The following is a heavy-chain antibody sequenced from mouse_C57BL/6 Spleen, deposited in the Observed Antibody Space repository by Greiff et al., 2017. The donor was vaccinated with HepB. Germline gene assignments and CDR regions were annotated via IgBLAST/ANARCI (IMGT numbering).Heavy chain of an antibody. CDR1: GYTFTSYW. D-gene: IGHD1-1*01. Sequence: QVHVKQSGAELVKPGASVKMSCKASGYTFTSYWITWVKQRPGQGLEWIGDIYPGSGSTNYNEKFKSKATLTVDTSSSTAYMQRSSLTSEDSAIYYCARSVYYDNFSYWGQGTTLTVSS. V-gene: IGHV1-55*01. CDR3: ARSVYYDNFSY. CDR2: IYPGSGST. J-gene: IGHJ2*01.